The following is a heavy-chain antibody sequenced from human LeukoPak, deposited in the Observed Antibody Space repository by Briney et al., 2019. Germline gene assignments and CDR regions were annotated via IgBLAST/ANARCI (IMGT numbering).Heavy chain of an antibody. D-gene: IGHD2-2*01. V-gene: IGHV5-51*01. J-gene: IGHJ4*02. CDR3: ARRDCSSTSCMGYFDY. Sequence: GESLKISCKGSGYSFTSYWIGWVRQMPGKGLEWMGIIYPGDSDTRYSPSFQGQVTISADKSISTAYLQWSSLKASDTAMYYCARRDCSSTSCMGYFDYWGQGTLVTVSS. CDR2: IYPGDSDT. CDR1: GYSFTSYW.